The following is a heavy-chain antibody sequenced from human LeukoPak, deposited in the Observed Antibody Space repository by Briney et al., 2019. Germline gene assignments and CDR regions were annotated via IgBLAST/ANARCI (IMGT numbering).Heavy chain of an antibody. CDR1: GFTFSSYA. CDR2: ISYDGSNK. CDR3: AKDLVGAFEDIVVVPAALDY. J-gene: IGHJ4*02. Sequence: GRSLRLSCAASGFTFSSYAMHWVRQAPGKGLEWVAVISYDGSNKYYADSVKGRFTISRDNSKNTLYLQMNSLRAEDTAVYYCAKDLVGAFEDIVVVPAALDYWGQGTLVTVSS. D-gene: IGHD2-2*01. V-gene: IGHV3-30-3*01.